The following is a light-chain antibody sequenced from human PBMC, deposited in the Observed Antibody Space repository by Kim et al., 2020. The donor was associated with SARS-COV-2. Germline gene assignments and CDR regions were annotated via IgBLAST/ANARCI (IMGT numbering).Light chain of an antibody. V-gene: IGKV3-15*01. CDR1: QTVTSA. CDR2: GAS. J-gene: IGKJ4*01. Sequence: EIMMTQSPATLSVSPGNRATLFCRASQTVTSALAWYQEKPGQAPRLLITGASIRATGVPDRFSGSGFGTDFTLTISSLQSEDFGVYYCQQYHDWPTFGGGTKVDIK. CDR3: QQYHDWPT.